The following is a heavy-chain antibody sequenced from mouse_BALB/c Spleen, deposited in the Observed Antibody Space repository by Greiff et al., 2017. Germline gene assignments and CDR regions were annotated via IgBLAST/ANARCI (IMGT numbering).Heavy chain of an antibody. V-gene: IGHV1-7*01. D-gene: IGHD1-2*01. CDR1: GYTFTSYW. Sequence: LQESGAELAKPGASVKMSCKASGYTFTSYWMHWVKQRPGQGLEWIGYINPSTGYTEYNQKFKDKATLTADKSSSTAYMQLSSLTSEDSAVYYCARVATAHWYFDVWGAGTTVTVSS. CDR2: INPSTGYT. CDR3: ARVATAHWYFDV. J-gene: IGHJ1*01.